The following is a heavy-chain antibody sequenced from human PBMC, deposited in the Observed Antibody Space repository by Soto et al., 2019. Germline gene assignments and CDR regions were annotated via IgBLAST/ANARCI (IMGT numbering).Heavy chain of an antibody. CDR2: INPSGGST. CDR3: ASGNYGDYFDY. CDR1: GYTFNSYD. Sequence: ASEKVSCKASGYTFNSYDMNWVRQAPGQGLEGMGIINPSGGSTSYAQKFQGRVTMTRDTSTSTVYMELSSLRSEYTAVYYCASGNYGDYFDYWGQGTLVTVSS. D-gene: IGHD4-17*01. V-gene: IGHV1-46*02. J-gene: IGHJ4*02.